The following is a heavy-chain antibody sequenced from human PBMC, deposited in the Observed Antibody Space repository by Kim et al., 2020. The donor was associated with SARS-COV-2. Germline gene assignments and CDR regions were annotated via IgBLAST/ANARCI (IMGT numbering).Heavy chain of an antibody. V-gene: IGHV4-34*01. J-gene: IGHJ5*02. D-gene: IGHD3-3*01. CDR3: ARGSVYNFWTGFYNGWFDP. CDR1: GGSFSGYY. CDR2: INHSGST. Sequence: SETLSLTCDVYGGSFSGYYWNWIRQPPGRGLEWIGEINHSGSTNYNPSLKTRVTISLDTSKSQFSLNLSSVTAADTAVYYCARGSVYNFWTGFYNGWFDPWGQGTLVTVSS.